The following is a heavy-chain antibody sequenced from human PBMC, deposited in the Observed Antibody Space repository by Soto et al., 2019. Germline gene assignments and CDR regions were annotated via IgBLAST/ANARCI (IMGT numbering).Heavy chain of an antibody. V-gene: IGHV3-23*01. CDR2: ISGSGGST. J-gene: IGHJ4*02. D-gene: IGHD6-13*01. Sequence: EVQLLESGGGLVQPGGSLRLSCAASGFTFSSYAMSWVRQAPGKGLEWVSAISGSGGSTYYADSVKGRFTISRDNSKNTLYLQMNSLRAEDTAVYYCAKEEAAAGIISYYFDYWGQGTLVTVSS. CDR3: AKEEAAAGIISYYFDY. CDR1: GFTFSSYA.